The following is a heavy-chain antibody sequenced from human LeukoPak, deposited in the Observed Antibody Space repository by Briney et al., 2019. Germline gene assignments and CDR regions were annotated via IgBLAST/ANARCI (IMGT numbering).Heavy chain of an antibody. CDR1: GGTFSSYA. J-gene: IGHJ4*02. Sequence: GASVQVPCKASGGTFSSYAIRWVRQAPGQGLEWMGGIIPIFGTANYAQKFQGRVTITTDESTSTAYMELSSLRSEDTAVYYCARVKVGSFDYWGQGTLVTVSS. CDR2: IIPIFGTA. D-gene: IGHD1-26*01. CDR3: ARVKVGSFDY. V-gene: IGHV1-69*05.